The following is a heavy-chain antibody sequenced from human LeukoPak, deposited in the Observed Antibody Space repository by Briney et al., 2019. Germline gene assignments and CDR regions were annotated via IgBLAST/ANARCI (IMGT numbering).Heavy chain of an antibody. D-gene: IGHD5-24*01. Sequence: SVKVSCKASGGTFSSYTISWVRQAPGQGLEWMGRIIPILGIANYAQKFQGRVTITADKSTSTAYMELSSLRSEDTAVYYCARDRGDGYNYSPFDYCGQGTLVAVSS. CDR3: ARDRGDGYNYSPFDY. V-gene: IGHV1-69*04. CDR2: IIPILGIA. J-gene: IGHJ4*02. CDR1: GGTFSSYT.